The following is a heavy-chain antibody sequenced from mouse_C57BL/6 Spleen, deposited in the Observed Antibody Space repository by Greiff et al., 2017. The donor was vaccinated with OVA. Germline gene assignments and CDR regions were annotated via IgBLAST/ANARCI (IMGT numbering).Heavy chain of an antibody. CDR1: GFTFSDYG. D-gene: IGHD1-1*01. Sequence: EVKVVESGGGLVKPGGSLKLSCAASGFTFSDYGMHWVRQAPEKGLEWVAYISSGSSTIYYADTVKGRFTISRDNAKNTLFLQMTSLRSEDTAMYYTARGGYGSGAYYALDYCGQGTSVTVSS. V-gene: IGHV5-17*01. CDR3: ARGGYGSGAYYALDY. CDR2: ISSGSSTI. J-gene: IGHJ4*01.